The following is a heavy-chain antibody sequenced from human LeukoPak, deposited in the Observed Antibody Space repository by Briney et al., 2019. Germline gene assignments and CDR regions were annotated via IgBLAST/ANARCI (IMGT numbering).Heavy chain of an antibody. CDR1: GGTFSSYA. CDR3: ARQLKARPSVVVPAATLGY. J-gene: IGHJ4*02. V-gene: IGHV1-69*13. CDR2: IIPIFGTA. Sequence: GASVKVSCKASGGTFSSYAISWVRQAPGQGLEWMGGIIPIFGTANYAQKFQGRVTITADESTSTAYVELSSLRSEDTAVYYCARQLKARPSVVVPAATLGYWGQGTLVTVSS. D-gene: IGHD2-2*01.